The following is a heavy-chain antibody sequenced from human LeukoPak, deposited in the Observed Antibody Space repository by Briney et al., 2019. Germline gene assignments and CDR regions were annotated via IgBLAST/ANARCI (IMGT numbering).Heavy chain of an antibody. Sequence: ASVKVSCKVSGYTLTELSMHWVRQAPGKGLEWMGGFDPEDGETIYAQKFQGRVTMTEDTSTDTAYMELSSLRSEDTAVYYCATDSLYCSSTSCLSYWGQGTLVTVSS. J-gene: IGHJ4*02. D-gene: IGHD2-2*01. CDR3: ATDSLYCSSTSCLSY. CDR2: FDPEDGET. CDR1: GYTLTELS. V-gene: IGHV1-24*01.